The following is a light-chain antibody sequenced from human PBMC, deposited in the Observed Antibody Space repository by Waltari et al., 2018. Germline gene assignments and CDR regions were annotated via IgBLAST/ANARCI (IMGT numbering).Light chain of an antibody. J-gene: IGLJ2*01. CDR2: EVT. Sequence: QSALTQPASLSGSPGQSITISCTGASSDVDGYNYVSWYQHHPGKAPKLMIYEVTNRPSGVSNRFSGSRSGNTVSLTISGLQAEDEADYYCTSYISSSIVIFGGGTKLTVL. CDR3: TSYISSSIVI. CDR1: SSDVDGYNY. V-gene: IGLV2-14*01.